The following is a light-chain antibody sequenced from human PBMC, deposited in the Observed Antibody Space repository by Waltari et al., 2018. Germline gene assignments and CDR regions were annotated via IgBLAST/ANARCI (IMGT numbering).Light chain of an antibody. CDR1: QSVRSY. Sequence: IMLTQSPATLSLSPGERATLSCRTSQSVRSYLAWFQQKPGQAPRLLIYDTSNRATGIPARFSGSGSGTDFTLTISSLEPEDSAVYFCQQYRDWPRTFGHGTKVETK. CDR3: QQYRDWPRT. V-gene: IGKV3-11*01. CDR2: DTS. J-gene: IGKJ1*01.